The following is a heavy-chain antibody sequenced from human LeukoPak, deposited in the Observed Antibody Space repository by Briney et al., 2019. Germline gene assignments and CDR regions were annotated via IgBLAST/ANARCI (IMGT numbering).Heavy chain of an antibody. CDR3: ARDRGYCSGGSCYSSGNYYYYMDV. D-gene: IGHD2-15*01. V-gene: IGHV1-69*01. CDR1: GGTFSSYA. J-gene: IGHJ6*03. CDR2: IIPIFGTA. Sequence: SVKVSCKASGGTFSSYAISWVRQAPGQGLEWMGGIIPIFGTANYAQKFQGRVTITADESTSTAYMELSSLRSEDTAVYYCARDRGYCSGGSCYSSGNYYYYMDVWGKGTTVTVSS.